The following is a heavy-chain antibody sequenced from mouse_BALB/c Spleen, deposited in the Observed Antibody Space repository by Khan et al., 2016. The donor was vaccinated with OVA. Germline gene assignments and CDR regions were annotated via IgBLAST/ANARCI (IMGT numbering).Heavy chain of an antibody. Sequence: EVELVESGGDLVKPGGSLKLSCAASGFTFNNYGMSWVRQTPDKRLEWVATISSGGDYTYYPDSVKGRFTISRDNAKNTLYLQMSSLKSEDTAMYYCASHLTGSFAYWGQGTLVTVSA. J-gene: IGHJ3*01. CDR1: GFTFNNYG. CDR3: ASHLTGSFAY. D-gene: IGHD4-1*01. V-gene: IGHV5-6*01. CDR2: ISSGGDYT.